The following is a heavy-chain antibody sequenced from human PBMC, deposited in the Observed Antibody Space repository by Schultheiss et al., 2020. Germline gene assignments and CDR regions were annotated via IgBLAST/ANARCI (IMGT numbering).Heavy chain of an antibody. CDR3: ARSYYYGSSGYYTRAFDI. D-gene: IGHD3-22*01. Sequence: ATVKVSCKASGYTFTSYAMHWVRQAPGQRLEWMGWINAGNGNTKYSQKFQGRVTITRDTSASTAYMELSSLRSEDTAVYYCARSYYYGSSGYYTRAFDIWGQGTMVT. CDR2: INAGNGNT. V-gene: IGHV1-3*01. J-gene: IGHJ3*02. CDR1: GYTFTSYA.